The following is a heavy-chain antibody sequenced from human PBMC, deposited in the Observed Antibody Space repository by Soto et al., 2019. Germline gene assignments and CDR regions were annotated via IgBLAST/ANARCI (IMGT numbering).Heavy chain of an antibody. D-gene: IGHD2-15*01. Sequence: VKVSCKASGGTFSSYPISGLRQPVGLELAWMGGIIPIFRTANHAQKLQGRVTITADKSTSTAYMELSSLRSEDTAVYYCARADCSGGSCYSYYGMDVWGQGTTVT. V-gene: IGHV1-69*06. J-gene: IGHJ6*02. CDR3: ARADCSGGSCYSYYGMDV. CDR1: GGTFSSYP. CDR2: IIPIFRTA.